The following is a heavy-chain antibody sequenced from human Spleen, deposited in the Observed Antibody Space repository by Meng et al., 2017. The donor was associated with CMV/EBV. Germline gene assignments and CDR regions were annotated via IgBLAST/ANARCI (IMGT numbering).Heavy chain of an antibody. J-gene: IGHJ4*02. CDR2: VYPGDSDT. D-gene: IGHD2-21*01. CDR1: GYSFSNYW. V-gene: IGHV5-51*01. CDR3: ARMRCDGDCFFDY. Sequence: KASGYSFSNYWIAWVRQLPGKCLEWLGFVYPGDSDTRYSPSVQGQVTISADKSISTAYLQWSSLKASDTAMYYCARMRCDGDCFFDYWGQGKLVTVSS.